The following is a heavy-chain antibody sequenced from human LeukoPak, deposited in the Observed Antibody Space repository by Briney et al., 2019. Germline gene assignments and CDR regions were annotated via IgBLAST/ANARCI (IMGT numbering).Heavy chain of an antibody. D-gene: IGHD7-27*01. Sequence: QPGRSLRLSCAASGFTFDDYAMHWVRRAPGKGLEWVSGISWNSGSIGYADSVKGRFTISRDNAKNSLYLQMNSLRAEDTALYYCAKAQTGPFDYWGQGTLVTVSS. CDR1: GFTFDDYA. CDR3: AKAQTGPFDY. J-gene: IGHJ4*02. V-gene: IGHV3-9*01. CDR2: ISWNSGSI.